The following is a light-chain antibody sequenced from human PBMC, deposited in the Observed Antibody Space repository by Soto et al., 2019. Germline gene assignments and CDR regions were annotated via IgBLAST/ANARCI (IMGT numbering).Light chain of an antibody. CDR1: QDITRW. CDR2: GAS. Sequence: IQMSHAPTSVSASVGDGVTIACPASQDITRWLAWYQQKPGTAPKPLIYGASSLQSGVPSRFSGSGSETDFTLTISSLQPEDSATYYCQQTNTFPLTFGGGTKVDIK. J-gene: IGKJ4*01. CDR3: QQTNTFPLT. V-gene: IGKV1-12*01.